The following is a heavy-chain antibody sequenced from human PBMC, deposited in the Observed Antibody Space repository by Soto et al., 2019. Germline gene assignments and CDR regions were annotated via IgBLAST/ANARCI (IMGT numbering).Heavy chain of an antibody. CDR2: IKSKTDGGTT. CDR1: GFTFSNAW. CDR3: TPTATVTTFGY. D-gene: IGHD4-17*01. Sequence: EVQLVESGGGLVKPGGPLRLSCEASGFTFSNAWMSWVRQAPGKGLEGVGRIKSKTDGGTTDYDAPVKGRFTISRDDSKNTLYLQMNSLKTEDTAVYYCTPTATVTTFGYWGQGTLVTVSS. V-gene: IGHV3-15*01. J-gene: IGHJ4*02.